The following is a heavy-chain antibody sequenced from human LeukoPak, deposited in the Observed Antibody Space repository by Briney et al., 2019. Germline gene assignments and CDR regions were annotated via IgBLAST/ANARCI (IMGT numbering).Heavy chain of an antibody. Sequence: GGSLRLSCAASGFTFSSYSMNWVRQAPGKGLEWVSSISSSSSYIYYADSVKGRFTISRDNAKNSLYLQMNSLRAEDTAVYCCARGDEGYCSGGSCYDLDYWGQGTLVTVSS. D-gene: IGHD2-15*01. J-gene: IGHJ4*02. CDR2: ISSSSSYI. CDR3: ARGDEGYCSGGSCYDLDY. V-gene: IGHV3-21*01. CDR1: GFTFSSYS.